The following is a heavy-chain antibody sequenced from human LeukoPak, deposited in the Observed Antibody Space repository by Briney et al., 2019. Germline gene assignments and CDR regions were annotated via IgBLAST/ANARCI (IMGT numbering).Heavy chain of an antibody. CDR2: INPSGGST. Sequence: ASVKVSCKASGYTFTTYYIHWVRQAPGQGLEWMGVINPSGGSTSYAQEFQGRVSLTRDTSTSTVYMELSSLRSEDTAVYYCAREQLVGTYYFDFWGQGTLVTVSS. D-gene: IGHD1-1*01. CDR3: AREQLVGTYYFDF. J-gene: IGHJ4*02. V-gene: IGHV1-46*01. CDR1: GYTFTTYY.